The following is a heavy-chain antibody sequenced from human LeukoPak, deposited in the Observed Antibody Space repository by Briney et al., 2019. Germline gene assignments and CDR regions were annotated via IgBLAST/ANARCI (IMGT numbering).Heavy chain of an antibody. CDR1: GDSISSYY. Sequence: SETLSLTCTVSGDSISSYYWSWIRQPAGKGLEWIGRIYASGSTNYNPSLKSRVTMSVDTSKNQFSLKLSSVTAADTAVYYCGRTPPVRGVYFDYWGQGTLVTVSS. CDR3: GRTPPVRGVYFDY. J-gene: IGHJ4*02. D-gene: IGHD2-15*01. V-gene: IGHV4-4*07. CDR2: IYASGST.